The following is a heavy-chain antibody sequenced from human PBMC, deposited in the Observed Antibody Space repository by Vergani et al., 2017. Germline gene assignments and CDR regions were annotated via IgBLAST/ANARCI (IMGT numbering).Heavy chain of an antibody. J-gene: IGHJ4*02. D-gene: IGHD5-24*01. CDR1: GFTFSGSA. V-gene: IGHV3-73*01. CDR3: ARQRDGLDY. CDR2: IRSKANSYAT. Sequence: EVQLVESGGGLVQPGGSLKLSCAASGFTFSGSAMHWVRQASGKGLEWVGRIRSKANSYATAYAASVKGRFTISRDDSKNTLYLQMNSLRAEDTAVYYCARQRDGLDYWGQGTLVTVSS.